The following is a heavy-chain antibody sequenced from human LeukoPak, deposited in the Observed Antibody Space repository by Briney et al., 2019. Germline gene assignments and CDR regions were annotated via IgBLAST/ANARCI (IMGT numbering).Heavy chain of an antibody. V-gene: IGHV1-69*01. CDR3: ATRPEGYFDY. Sequence: SVKVSCKASGGTFSSYAISWVRQAPGQGLEWMGGIIPIFGTANYAQKFQGRVTITADESASTAYMELSSLRSEDTAVYYCATRPEGYFDYWGQGTLVTVSS. J-gene: IGHJ4*02. CDR2: IIPIFGTA. CDR1: GGTFSSYA.